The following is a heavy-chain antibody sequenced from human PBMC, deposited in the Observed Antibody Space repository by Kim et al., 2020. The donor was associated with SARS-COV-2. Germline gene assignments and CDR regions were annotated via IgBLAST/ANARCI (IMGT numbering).Heavy chain of an antibody. J-gene: IGHJ4*02. CDR2: ST. Sequence: STTSTPSLKSRVTISVDTSKNQFSLKLSSVTAADTAVYYCARSNWGPFDYWGQGTLVTVSS. CDR3: ARSNWGPFDY. D-gene: IGHD7-27*01. V-gene: IGHV4-59*01.